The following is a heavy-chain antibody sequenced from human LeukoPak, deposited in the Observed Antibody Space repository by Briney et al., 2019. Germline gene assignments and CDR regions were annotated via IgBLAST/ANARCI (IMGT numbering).Heavy chain of an antibody. CDR2: INGSGGST. CDR1: GFTFSTYA. D-gene: IGHD3-10*01. Sequence: PGGSLRLSCAASGFTFSTYAMIWVRQAPGKGLEWVSTINGSGGSTYYADSVKGRFTISRDRSKNTLYLQMNSLRPEDTAVYYCAKRPYYYGSGNYYPPFDSWGQGTLVTVSS. CDR3: AKRPYYYGSGNYYPPFDS. V-gene: IGHV3-23*01. J-gene: IGHJ4*02.